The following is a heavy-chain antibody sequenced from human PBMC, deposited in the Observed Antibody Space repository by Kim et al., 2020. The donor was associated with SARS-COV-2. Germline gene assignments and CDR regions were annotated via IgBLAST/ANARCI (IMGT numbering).Heavy chain of an antibody. CDR3: ARDHSSGYFET. V-gene: IGHV1-46*01. J-gene: IGHJ5*02. Sequence: SYDKKFQGRVTMTRDTSTSTVYMELSSLRSEDTAVYYCARDHSSGYFETWGQGTLVTVSS. D-gene: IGHD3-22*01.